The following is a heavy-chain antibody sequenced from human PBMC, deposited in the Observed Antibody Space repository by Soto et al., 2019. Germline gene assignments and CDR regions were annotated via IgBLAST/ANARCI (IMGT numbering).Heavy chain of an antibody. CDR1: GYTFTSYY. D-gene: IGHD2-2*01. CDR3: AREFMPAPVKYGMDV. CDR2: INPSGGST. Sequence: QVQLVQSGAEVKKPGASVKVSCKASGYTFTSYYMHWVRQAPGQGLEWMGIINPSGGSTSYAQKFQGRVTMTRDTSTSTVYMELSSLRSEDTAVYYCAREFMPAPVKYGMDVWGQGTTVTVAS. J-gene: IGHJ6*02. V-gene: IGHV1-46*01.